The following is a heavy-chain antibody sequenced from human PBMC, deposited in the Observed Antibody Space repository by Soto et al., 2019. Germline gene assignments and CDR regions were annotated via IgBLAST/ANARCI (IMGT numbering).Heavy chain of an antibody. CDR2: ISYDGSNK. CDR1: GFTLSSYG. Sequence: GGSLRLSCAASGFTLSSYGMHWVRQAPGKGLEWVAVISYDGSNKYYADSVKGRFTISRDNSKNTLYLQMNSLRAEDTAVYYCAKEDTAMVPAYYYYGMDVWGQGTTVTVSS. D-gene: IGHD5-18*01. CDR3: AKEDTAMVPAYYYYGMDV. J-gene: IGHJ6*02. V-gene: IGHV3-30*18.